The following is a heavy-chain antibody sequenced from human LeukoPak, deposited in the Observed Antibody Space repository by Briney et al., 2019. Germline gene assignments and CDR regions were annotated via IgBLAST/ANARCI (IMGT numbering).Heavy chain of an antibody. D-gene: IGHD3-22*01. CDR2: IKSKTDGGTR. Sequence: GGSLRLSCVASGFTFSNALMSWARQAPGKGMGWVGRIKSKTDGGTRDYAAPVKGRFTISRDDSKNTLHLQMNSLNTEDTAVYYCNTHHYDRSGLLDYWGQGTLVTVSS. J-gene: IGHJ4*02. CDR3: NTHHYDRSGLLDY. CDR1: GFTFSNAL. V-gene: IGHV3-15*01.